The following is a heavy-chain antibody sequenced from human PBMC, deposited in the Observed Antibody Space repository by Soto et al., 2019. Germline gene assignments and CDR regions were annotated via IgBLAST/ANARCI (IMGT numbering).Heavy chain of an antibody. CDR2: IHNSGNT. V-gene: IGHV4-31*03. D-gene: IGHD6-13*01. CDR3: ARHTTLVTRTSAIGL. J-gene: IGHJ2*01. CDR1: GASISSGDYY. Sequence: QVQLQESGPGLVKPSQTLSLTCTVSGASISSGDYYWSWIRQYLGKGLEWIGYIHNSGNTYYNPALKSRVSISMATSGNQFALQLYSVIAADAAVYYCARHTTLVTRTSAIGLWGRGSLVTISS.